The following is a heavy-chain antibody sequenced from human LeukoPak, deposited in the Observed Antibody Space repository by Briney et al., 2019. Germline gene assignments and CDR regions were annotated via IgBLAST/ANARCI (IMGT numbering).Heavy chain of an antibody. Sequence: ASVKVSCKASRYTFTSYYMHWVRQAPGQGLEWMGIINPSGGSTSYAQKFQGRVTMTRDTSTSTVYMELSSLRSEDTAVYYCARLRGPYYFDYWGQGTLVTVSS. CDR2: INPSGGST. V-gene: IGHV1-46*01. CDR3: ARLRGPYYFDY. J-gene: IGHJ4*02. CDR1: RYTFTSYY. D-gene: IGHD3-16*01.